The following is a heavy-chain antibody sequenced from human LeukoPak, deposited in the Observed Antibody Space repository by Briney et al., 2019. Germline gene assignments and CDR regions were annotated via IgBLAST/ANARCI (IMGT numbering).Heavy chain of an antibody. CDR2: ISYDGSNE. V-gene: IGHV3-30-3*01. Sequence: GRSLRLSCAASGFTFSSYAMHWVRQAPGKGLEWVAVISYDGSNEYYADSVKGRFTISRDNSKNTLYLQMNSLRAEDTAVYYCARSPRGNSSGWYNWFDPWGQGTLVTVSS. CDR3: ARSPRGNSSGWYNWFDP. CDR1: GFTFSSYA. J-gene: IGHJ5*02. D-gene: IGHD6-19*01.